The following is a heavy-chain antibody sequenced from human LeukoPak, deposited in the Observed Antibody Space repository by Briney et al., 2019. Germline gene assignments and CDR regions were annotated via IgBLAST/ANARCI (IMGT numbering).Heavy chain of an antibody. Sequence: GASVKVSCKASGGTFSSYAISWVRQAPGQGLEWMGGIIPIFGTANYAQKFQGRVTITADESTSTAYMGLSSLRSEDTAVYYCARASLERRRDYYYGMDVWGQGTTVTVSS. CDR3: ARASLERRRDYYYGMDV. CDR2: IIPIFGTA. D-gene: IGHD1-1*01. V-gene: IGHV1-69*13. CDR1: GGTFSSYA. J-gene: IGHJ6*02.